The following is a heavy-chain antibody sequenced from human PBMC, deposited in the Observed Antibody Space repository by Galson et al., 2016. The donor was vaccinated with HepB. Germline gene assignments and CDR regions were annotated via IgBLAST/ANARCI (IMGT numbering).Heavy chain of an antibody. Sequence: SLRLSCAASGITFSSFVVHWVRQAPGKGLEWVAVISSDGSNKNYADSVKGRFTISRDNSKNTLDLQMNSLRAEDTAVYYCARDPGQPEFYYYGMDVWGQGTTVTVSS. D-gene: IGHD3-10*01. J-gene: IGHJ6*02. CDR3: ARDPGQPEFYYYGMDV. V-gene: IGHV3-30-3*01. CDR1: GITFSSFV. CDR2: ISSDGSNK.